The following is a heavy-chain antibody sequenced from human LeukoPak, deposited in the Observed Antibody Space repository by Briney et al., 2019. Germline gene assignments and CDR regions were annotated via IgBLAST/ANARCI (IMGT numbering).Heavy chain of an antibody. CDR2: ISSSSSYI. D-gene: IGHD4/OR15-4a*01. CDR1: GFTFTSYW. J-gene: IGHJ4*02. CDR3: ATDDYGAFDY. V-gene: IGHV3-21*01. Sequence: GGSLRLSCAASGFTFTSYWMTWVRQAPGKGLEWVSSISSSSSYIYYADSVKGRFTISRDNAKNSLFLQMHSLRAEDTAVYYCATDDYGAFDYWGQGTLVTVSS.